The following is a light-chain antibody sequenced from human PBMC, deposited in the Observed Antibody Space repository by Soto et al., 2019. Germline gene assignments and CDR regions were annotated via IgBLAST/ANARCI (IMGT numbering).Light chain of an antibody. CDR1: QCISSN. J-gene: IGKJ5*01. CDR3: QQFNSYPIT. CDR2: AAS. Sequence: DIQITDSASCRSGSFGAIGTITCRSCQCISSNLALYQQKPGKAPKLLIYAASTLQSGVPSRFSGSGSGTEFTLTISSLQPEDFATYYCQQFNSYPITFGQGTRLEIK. V-gene: IGKV1-9*01.